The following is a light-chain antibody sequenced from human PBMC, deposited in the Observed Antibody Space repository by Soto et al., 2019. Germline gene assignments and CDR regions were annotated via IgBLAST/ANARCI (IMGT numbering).Light chain of an antibody. CDR2: GAF. J-gene: IGKJ3*01. CDR1: QSVSDNN. V-gene: IGKV3-20*01. CDR3: QQYGASPIT. Sequence: EIVLTKSPGTLSLSPGERAILSCRASQSVSDNNLAWYQQKPGQAPRLLMYGAFFRVTGVPDRFSGSASGVDFTLTISRLEPEDFAVYFCQQYGASPITFGPGTKVDT.